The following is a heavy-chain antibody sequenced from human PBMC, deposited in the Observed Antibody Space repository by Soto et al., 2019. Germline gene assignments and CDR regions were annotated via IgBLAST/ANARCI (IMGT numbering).Heavy chain of an antibody. CDR3: AKSLSYSNYFGDY. J-gene: IGHJ4*02. Sequence: QVQLVESGGGVVQPGRSLRLSCAAPGFTFSSYGMHWVRQAPGKGLEWVAVISYDGSNKYYADSVKGRFTISRDNSKNTLYLQMNSLRAEDTAVYYCAKSLSYSNYFGDYWGQGTLVTVSS. CDR1: GFTFSSYG. CDR2: ISYDGSNK. D-gene: IGHD4-4*01. V-gene: IGHV3-30*18.